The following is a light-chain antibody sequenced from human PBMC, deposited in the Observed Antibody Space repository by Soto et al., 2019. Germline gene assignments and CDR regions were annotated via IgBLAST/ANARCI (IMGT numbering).Light chain of an antibody. J-gene: IGKJ5*01. CDR2: GAS. CDR3: QQYKNWPPIT. V-gene: IGKV3-15*01. CDR1: ETVATN. Sequence: PGERATLSCWASETVATNLAWYQQKPGQAPRLLIYGASTRATGVPARFSGSGSGTGFTLTISSLQSEDFAVYYCQQYKNWPPITFGQGTRLEIK.